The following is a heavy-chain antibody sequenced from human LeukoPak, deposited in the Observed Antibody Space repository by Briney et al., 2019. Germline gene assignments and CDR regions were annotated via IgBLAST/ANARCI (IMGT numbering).Heavy chain of an antibody. J-gene: IGHJ5*02. Sequence: ASVEVSCKASGYTFTSYDINWVRQATGQGLEWMGWMNPNSGNTGYAQKFQGRVTITRNTSISTAYMELSSLRSEDTAVYYCARALVVIRGYDWFDPWGQGTLVTVSS. CDR3: ARALVVIRGYDWFDP. V-gene: IGHV1-8*03. CDR1: GYTFTSYD. D-gene: IGHD2-21*01. CDR2: MNPNSGNT.